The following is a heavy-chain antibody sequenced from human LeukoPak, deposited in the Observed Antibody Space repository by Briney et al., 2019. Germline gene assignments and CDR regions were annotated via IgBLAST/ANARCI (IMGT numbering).Heavy chain of an antibody. J-gene: IGHJ2*01. CDR2: ISGSGDST. Sequence: GGSLRLSCAASGFSFSSCAMSWVRQAPGKGLEWVSGISGSGDSTDYADSVKGRFTISRDDSKNTLYLQINSLRAEDTAVYYCARDKVYYYDSSGYSYYWYFDLWGRGTLVTVSS. CDR1: GFSFSSCA. V-gene: IGHV3-23*01. CDR3: ARDKVYYYDSSGYSYYWYFDL. D-gene: IGHD3-22*01.